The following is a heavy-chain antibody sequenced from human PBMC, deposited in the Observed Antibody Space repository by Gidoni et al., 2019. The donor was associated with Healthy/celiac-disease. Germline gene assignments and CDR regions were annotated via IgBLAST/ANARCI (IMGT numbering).Heavy chain of an antibody. CDR1: GFTFSSYD. J-gene: IGHJ3*02. CDR2: IGTAGDT. V-gene: IGHV3-13*01. Sequence: EVQLVESGGGLVQPGGSLRLSCAASGFTFSSYDMHWVRQATGKGLEWVSAIGTAGDTYYPGSVKGRFTISRENAKNSLYLQMNSLRAGDTAVYYCARERKLEKEHDAFDIWGQGTMVTVSS. CDR3: ARERKLEKEHDAFDI. D-gene: IGHD1-1*01.